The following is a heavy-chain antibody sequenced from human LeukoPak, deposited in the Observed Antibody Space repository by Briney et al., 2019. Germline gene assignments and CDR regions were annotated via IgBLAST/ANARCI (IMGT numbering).Heavy chain of an antibody. J-gene: IGHJ5*02. Sequence: ASVKVSCKASGYTFTNYDISWVRQAPGHGLEWMGWIRFFNGDTNYAQKFQGRVTITADTSTSTAYMELSSLRPDETAVYHCARGWVLLSWRQGTLVSVSS. V-gene: IGHV1-18*01. CDR2: IRFFNGDT. CDR1: GYTFTNYD. D-gene: IGHD2-21*01. CDR3: ARGWVLLS.